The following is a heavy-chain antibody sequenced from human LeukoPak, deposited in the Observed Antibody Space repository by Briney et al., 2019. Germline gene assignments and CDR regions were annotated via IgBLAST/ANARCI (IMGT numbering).Heavy chain of an antibody. D-gene: IGHD2-2*01. V-gene: IGHV4-39*01. J-gene: IGHJ4*02. CDR2: IYYSGST. CDR1: GGSISSSSYY. Sequence: PSETLSLTCTVSGGSISSSSYYWGWIRQPPGKGLEWIGSIYYSGSTHYNPSLKSRVTISVDTSKNQFSLKLSPVTAADTAVYYCARNCSSTNCYGYFDYWGQGTLVTVSS. CDR3: ARNCSSTNCYGYFDY.